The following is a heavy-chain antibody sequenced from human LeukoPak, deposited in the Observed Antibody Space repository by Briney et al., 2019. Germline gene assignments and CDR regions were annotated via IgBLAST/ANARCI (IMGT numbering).Heavy chain of an antibody. V-gene: IGHV1-2*02. CDR2: INPNSGGT. Sequence: GASVKVSCKASGYTFTGYYMHWVRQAPGQGLEWMGWINPNSGGTNYAQKFQGRVTMTRDTSISTAYMELSRLTSDDTAVYYCARAHLGSGSYYNVADGGYWGQGTLVTVSS. CDR1: GYTFTGYY. CDR3: ARAHLGSGSYYNVADGGY. D-gene: IGHD3-10*02. J-gene: IGHJ4*02.